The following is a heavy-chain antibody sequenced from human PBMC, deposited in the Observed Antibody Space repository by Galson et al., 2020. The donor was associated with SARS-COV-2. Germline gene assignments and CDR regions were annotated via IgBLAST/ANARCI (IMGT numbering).Heavy chain of an antibody. D-gene: IGHD5-18*01. CDR2: IYQSGAT. Sequence: SETLSLTCAVSGGSISSGGYSWTWIRQPPGKALEWIGYIYQSGATQYNPSLKSGLTISVDRSKNQLSLDLRSVNVADSAVYYCARRYTYGLSPYWYFDLWGPGTLVTVSS. V-gene: IGHV4-30-2*01. J-gene: IGHJ2*01. CDR1: GGSISSGGYS. CDR3: ARRYTYGLSPYWYFDL.